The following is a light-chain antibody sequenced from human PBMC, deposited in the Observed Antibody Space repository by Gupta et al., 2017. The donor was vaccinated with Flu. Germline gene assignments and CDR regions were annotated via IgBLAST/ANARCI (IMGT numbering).Light chain of an antibody. CDR2: LGS. J-gene: IGKJ5*01. Sequence: VMTQSALALPVTPGEPASISCRSSQSLLHSNGYNYLDWYLQKPGQSPQLLIYLGSNRASGVPDRFSGSGSGTDFTLKISRVEAEDVGVYYCMQALQTITFGQGTRLEIK. V-gene: IGKV2-28*01. CDR1: QSLLHSNGYNY. CDR3: MQALQTIT.